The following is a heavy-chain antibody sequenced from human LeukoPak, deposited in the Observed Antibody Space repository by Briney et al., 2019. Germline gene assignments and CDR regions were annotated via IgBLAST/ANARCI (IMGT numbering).Heavy chain of an antibody. D-gene: IGHD3-10*01. CDR3: AKDYYYGSGSFRYYYMDV. V-gene: IGHV3-48*01. CDR2: ISSSSVTI. J-gene: IGHJ6*03. Sequence: GGSLRLSCAASEFTVGSYSMNWVRQAPGKGLGWVSYISSSSVTIYYADSVKGRFTISRDNSKNTLYLQMNSLRAEDTAVYYCAKDYYYGSGSFRYYYMDVWGKGTTVTISS. CDR1: EFTVGSYS.